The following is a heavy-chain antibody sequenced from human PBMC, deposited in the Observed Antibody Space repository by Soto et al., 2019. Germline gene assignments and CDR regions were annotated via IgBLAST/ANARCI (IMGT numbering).Heavy chain of an antibody. CDR1: GFSLNNTRVG. Sequence: QVTLKESGPVLMKPTETLTLTCTVSGFSLNNTRVGVSWLRQPPGKALEWLAHIFSKDVKSYSTSLESRLTISQDTSKSQVVLSMTNMDPGDTGTYDCARIYDFWYWYLEPWGRGTLVTVSS. CDR3: ARIYDFWYWYLEP. D-gene: IGHD3-3*01. J-gene: IGHJ2*01. CDR2: IFSKDVK. V-gene: IGHV2-26*01.